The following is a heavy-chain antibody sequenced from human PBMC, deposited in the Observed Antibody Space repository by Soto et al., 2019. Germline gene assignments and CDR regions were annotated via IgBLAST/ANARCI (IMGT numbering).Heavy chain of an antibody. CDR1: GFTFTSSA. D-gene: IGHD5-12*01. Sequence: SVKVSCKASGFTFTSSAVQWVRQARGQRLEWIGWIVVGSGNTNYAQKFQERVTITRDMSTSTAYMELSSLRSDDTAVYYCARAGEYSGYDFYYYYMDVWGKGTTVTVSS. CDR3: ARAGEYSGYDFYYYYMDV. CDR2: IVVGSGNT. J-gene: IGHJ6*03. V-gene: IGHV1-58*01.